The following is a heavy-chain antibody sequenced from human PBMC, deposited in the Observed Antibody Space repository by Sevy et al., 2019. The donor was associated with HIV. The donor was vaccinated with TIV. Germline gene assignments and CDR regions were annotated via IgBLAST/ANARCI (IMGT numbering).Heavy chain of an antibody. J-gene: IGHJ4*02. V-gene: IGHV3-74*03. D-gene: IGHD6-13*01. CDR3: ARLGDSSSWYGVRY. CDR2: IDSDGSDS. Sequence: GGSLRLSCAASGFTFSSYWMHWVRQAPGKGLVWVSRIDSDGSDSTDADSVKGRFTISRDNANNTLYLKMNSLRVEDTAVYYCARLGDSSSWYGVRYWGQGTLVTVSS. CDR1: GFTFSSYW.